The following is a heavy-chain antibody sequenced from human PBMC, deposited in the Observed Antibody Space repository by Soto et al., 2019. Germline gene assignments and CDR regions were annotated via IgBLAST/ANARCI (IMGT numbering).Heavy chain of an antibody. Sequence: ASVQVSCKASGYTLTSYFMHWVRQAPGQGLERMGIINSSGGSTSDAQKFQGRVTMTRDTSTSTGYMELSSLRSEDTVVYYCAINDYDFVSGYYPFDYWGHGTLGTVAS. CDR1: GYTLTSYF. D-gene: IGHD3-3*01. J-gene: IGHJ4*01. V-gene: IGHV1-46*03. CDR2: INSSGGST. CDR3: AINDYDFVSGYYPFDY.